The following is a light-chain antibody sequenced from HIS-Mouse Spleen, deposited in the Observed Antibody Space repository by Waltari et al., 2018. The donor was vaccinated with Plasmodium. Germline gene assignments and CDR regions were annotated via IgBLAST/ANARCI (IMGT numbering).Light chain of an antibody. CDR2: EDS. V-gene: IGLV3-10*01. CDR1: ALPKKH. Sequence: SYELTQPPSVTVPPGKTARITCPGDALPKKHAYWYQQKSGQAPVLVIYEDSKRPSGIPERFSGSSSGTMATLTISGAQVEDEADYYCYSTDSSGNHRVFGGGTKLTVL. CDR3: YSTDSSGNHRV. J-gene: IGLJ3*02.